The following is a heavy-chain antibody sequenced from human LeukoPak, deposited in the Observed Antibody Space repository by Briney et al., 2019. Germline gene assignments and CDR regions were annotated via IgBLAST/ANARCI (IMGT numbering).Heavy chain of an antibody. J-gene: IGHJ4*02. CDR1: GNTFTADF. V-gene: IGHV1-2*02. CDR3: AREVGYNYDF. Sequence: ASVKVSCKASGNTFTADFSHWVRQAPGQGLEWMGWINPKSGGTYYAQRFQGRVTMTRDTSITTAYMEVTSLRSDDTAVYYCAREVGYNYDFWGQGTLVTVSS. D-gene: IGHD1-26*01. CDR2: INPKSGGT.